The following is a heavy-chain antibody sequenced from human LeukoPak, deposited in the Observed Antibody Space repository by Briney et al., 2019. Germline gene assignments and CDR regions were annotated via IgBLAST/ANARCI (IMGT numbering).Heavy chain of an antibody. CDR1: GGSFSGYY. D-gene: IGHD5-18*01. CDR3: ARYRGYSYSRVLDY. J-gene: IGHJ4*02. Sequence: PSETLSLTCAVYGGSFSGYYWSWIRQPPGKGLGWIGEINHSGSTNYNPSLKSRVTISVDTSKNQFSLKLSSVTAADTAVYYCARYRGYSYSRVLDYWGQGTLVTVSS. V-gene: IGHV4-34*01. CDR2: INHSGST.